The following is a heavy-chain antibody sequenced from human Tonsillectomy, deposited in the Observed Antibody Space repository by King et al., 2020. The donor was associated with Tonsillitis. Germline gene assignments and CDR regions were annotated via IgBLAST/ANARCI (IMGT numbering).Heavy chain of an antibody. V-gene: IGHV1-69*01. J-gene: IGHJ6*02. CDR2: IIPIFGTA. D-gene: IGHD6-13*01. CDR1: RGTFSSYA. Sequence: QLVQSGAEVKKPGSSVKVSCKASRGTFSSYAISWVRQAPGQGLEWMGGIIPIFGTANYAQKFQGRVRITADESTSTAYMELSSMRSEDTAVYYCARGGRSSWNVYYYGRDVWGHGTTVTASS. CDR3: ARGGRSSWNVYYYGRDV.